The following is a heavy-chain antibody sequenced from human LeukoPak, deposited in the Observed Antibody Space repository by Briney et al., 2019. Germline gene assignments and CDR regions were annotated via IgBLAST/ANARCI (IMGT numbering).Heavy chain of an antibody. CDR2: ISAYNGNT. D-gene: IGHD4-17*01. CDR1: GYTFTSYG. Sequence: ASVTVSCTASGYTFTSYGISWVRQAPGQGLEWMGWISAYNGNTNYAQKLQGRVTMTTDTSTSTAYMELRSLRSDDTAVYYCARGPDYGLAEDYFDYWGQGTLVTVSA. CDR3: ARGPDYGLAEDYFDY. V-gene: IGHV1-18*01. J-gene: IGHJ4*02.